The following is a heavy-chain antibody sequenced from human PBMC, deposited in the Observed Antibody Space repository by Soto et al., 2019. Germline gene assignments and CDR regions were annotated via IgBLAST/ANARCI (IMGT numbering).Heavy chain of an antibody. V-gene: IGHV3-21*01. D-gene: IGHD2-15*01. J-gene: IGHJ6*02. Sequence: PGGSLRLSCAASGFTFSSYSMNWVRQAPGKGLEWVSSISSSSSYIYYADSVKGRFTISRDNAKNSLYLQMNSLRAEDTAVYYCAREGLGIPHYCSGGSCQTYYYYGMDAWGQGTTVTVSS. CDR3: AREGLGIPHYCSGGSCQTYYYYGMDA. CDR1: GFTFSSYS. CDR2: ISSSSSYI.